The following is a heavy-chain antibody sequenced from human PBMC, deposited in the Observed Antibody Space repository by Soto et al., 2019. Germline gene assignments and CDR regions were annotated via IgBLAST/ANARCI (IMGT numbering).Heavy chain of an antibody. CDR3: ARGRIAAAGLYYYYGMDV. V-gene: IGHV1-69*13. CDR1: GGTFSSYA. CDR2: IIPIFGTA. D-gene: IGHD6-13*01. J-gene: IGHJ6*02. Sequence: SVKVSCKASGGTFSSYAISWVRQAPGQGLEWMGGIIPIFGTANYAQKFQGRVTITADESTSTAYMELSSLRSEDTAVYYCARGRIAAAGLYYYYGMDVWGQGTTVTVSS.